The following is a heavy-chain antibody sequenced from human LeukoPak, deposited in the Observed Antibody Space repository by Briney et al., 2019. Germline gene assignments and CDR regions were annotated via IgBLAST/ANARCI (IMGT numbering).Heavy chain of an antibody. V-gene: IGHV3-66*01. CDR2: IYTGGTT. CDR3: TSGGWLQYDY. Sequence: QPGGSLRLSCAASGFTVSSTFMSWVRQAPGKGLEWVSVIYTGGTTYYADSVKGRFTISRDSSNNTLHLQMNNLRADDTAVYYCTSGGWLQYDYWGQGTLVIVSS. CDR1: GFTVSSTF. D-gene: IGHD5-24*01. J-gene: IGHJ4*02.